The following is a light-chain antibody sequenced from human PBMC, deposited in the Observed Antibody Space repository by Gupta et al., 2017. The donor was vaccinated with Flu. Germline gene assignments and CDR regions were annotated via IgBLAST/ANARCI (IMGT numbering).Light chain of an antibody. V-gene: IGLV3-19*01. J-gene: IGLJ2*01. Sequence: SHRVFYISWYQQKPGQAPVLVIYGKNKRPSGIPDRFSGSTSGNTASLTIAGAQAEDEADYYCNSRDTTSDLVVFGGGTKLTVL. CDR3: NSRDTTSDLVV. CDR1: SHRVFY. CDR2: GKN.